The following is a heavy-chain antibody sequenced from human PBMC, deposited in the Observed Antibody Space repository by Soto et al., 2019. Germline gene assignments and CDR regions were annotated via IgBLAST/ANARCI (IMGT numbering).Heavy chain of an antibody. CDR1: GYSISSGSY. CDR3: ARDPRYYDFWNAMAAYFDY. V-gene: IGHV4-38-2*02. Sequence: SDTLSLTCTVSGYSISSGSYWAWIRQPPGKGPEWIASIYHGGTTFYNPPLKSRITISVDTSNNQFSLKLTSVTAADTAVYYCARDPRYYDFWNAMAAYFDYWGQGTLVTVSA. D-gene: IGHD3-3*01. CDR2: IYHGGTT. J-gene: IGHJ4*02.